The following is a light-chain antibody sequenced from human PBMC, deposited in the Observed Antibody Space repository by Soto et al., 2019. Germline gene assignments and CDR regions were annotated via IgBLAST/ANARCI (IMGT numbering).Light chain of an antibody. J-gene: IGLJ3*02. CDR1: SSNIGSNT. CDR2: SND. CDR3: AAWDDSLNGWV. V-gene: IGLV1-44*01. Sequence: QSALTQAPSASGTPGQRVTISCSGSSSNIGSNTVTWYQQVPGTAPKLLIYSNDQRPSGVPDRFSGPKSGTSASLAIAGLQSEDEADYYCAAWDDSLNGWVFGGGTKVTVL.